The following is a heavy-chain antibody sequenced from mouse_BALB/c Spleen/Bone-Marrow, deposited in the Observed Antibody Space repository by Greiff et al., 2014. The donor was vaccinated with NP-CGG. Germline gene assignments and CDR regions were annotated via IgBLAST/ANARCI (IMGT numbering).Heavy chain of an antibody. CDR3: AREGDGAY. CDR1: GFTFSDYY. CDR2: ISDGGSYT. Sequence: EVQRVESGGGLVKPGGSLKLSCAASGFTFSDYYMYRVRQTPEKRLEWVATISDGGSYTYYPDSVKGRFTISRDNAKNNLYLQMSSLKSEDTAMYYCAREGDGAYWGQGTLVTVSA. V-gene: IGHV5-4*02. D-gene: IGHD3-3*01. J-gene: IGHJ3*01.